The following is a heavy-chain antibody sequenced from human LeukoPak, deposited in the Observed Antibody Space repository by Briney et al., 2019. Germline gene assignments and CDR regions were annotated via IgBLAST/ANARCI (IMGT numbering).Heavy chain of an antibody. Sequence: PSETLSFTCTVSGGSISSGDYYWSWIRQHPGKGLEWIGYIDYSGAAYHNPSLMSRLTISVDTSKNQFSLKLSSVTAADTAVYYCARSASGEYFLSFDYWGQGALVTVSS. CDR1: GGSISSGDYY. J-gene: IGHJ4*02. D-gene: IGHD3-16*01. CDR3: ARSASGEYFLSFDY. CDR2: IDYSGAA. V-gene: IGHV4-31*03.